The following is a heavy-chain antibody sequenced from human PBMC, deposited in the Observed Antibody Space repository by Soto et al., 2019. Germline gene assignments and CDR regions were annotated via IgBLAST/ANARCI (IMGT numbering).Heavy chain of an antibody. V-gene: IGHV3-23*01. CDR2: ISGSGGST. D-gene: IGHD6-13*01. J-gene: IGHJ4*02. CDR1: GFTFSSYA. Sequence: GGSLRLSCAASGFTFSSYAMSWVRQAPGKGLEWVSAISGSGGSTYYADSVKGRFTISRDNSKNTLYLQMNSLRAEDTAVYYCAKGRQQLVTLYYFDYWGPGTLVTVSS. CDR3: AKGRQQLVTLYYFDY.